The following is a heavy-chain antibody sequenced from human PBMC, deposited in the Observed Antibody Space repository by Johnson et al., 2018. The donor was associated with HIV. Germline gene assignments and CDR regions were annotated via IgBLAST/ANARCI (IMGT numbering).Heavy chain of an antibody. Sequence: QMHLEESGGGVVQPGGSLRLSCAAFVFTFSTYGIHWVRQAPGKGLEWVAFIRSDGTNKYYADFVKGRFSISRDNSKNTLYLQMNSLRAEDTAVYYCAIIWNHTFDIWGQGTMVTVSS. CDR1: VFTFSTYG. J-gene: IGHJ3*02. CDR2: IRSDGTNK. V-gene: IGHV3-30*02. D-gene: IGHD1-14*01. CDR3: AIIWNHTFDI.